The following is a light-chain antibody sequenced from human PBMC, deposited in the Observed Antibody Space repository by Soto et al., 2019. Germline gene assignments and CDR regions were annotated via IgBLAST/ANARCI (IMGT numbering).Light chain of an antibody. J-gene: IGLJ3*02. CDR2: DVT. CDR3: SSNTNTFSWV. CDR1: SSDVGGYDH. Sequence: QSVLTQPASVSGSPGQSITISCTGTSSDVGGYDHVSWYQQHPGKAPRLMIYDVTNRPSGVSSRFSGSKSGNTASLTISGLQAEDEAEYYCSSNTNTFSWVFGGGTKVTVL. V-gene: IGLV2-14*01.